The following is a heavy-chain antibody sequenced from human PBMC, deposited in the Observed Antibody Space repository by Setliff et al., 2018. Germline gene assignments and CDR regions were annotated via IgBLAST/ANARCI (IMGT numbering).Heavy chain of an antibody. Sequence: ASVKVSCKASGYTFAESIVSWVRQAPGQGLEWMGWISVYTGNTNYAPKLQGRVTMTTDASTSTAYMELRGLTSDDTAVYYCSRLVRGKNILRHFDYWGQGTQVTVSS. D-gene: IGHD2-15*01. CDR2: ISVYTGNT. CDR1: GYTFAESI. CDR3: SRLVRGKNILRHFDY. V-gene: IGHV1-18*01. J-gene: IGHJ4*02.